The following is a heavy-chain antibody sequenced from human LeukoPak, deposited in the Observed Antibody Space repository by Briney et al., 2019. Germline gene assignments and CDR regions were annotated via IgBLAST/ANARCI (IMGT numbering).Heavy chain of an antibody. CDR3: AKVGPYAYYYDSSGYYPFDY. CDR2: ISGSGGST. D-gene: IGHD3-22*01. Sequence: GGSLRLSCAASGFTLSSYAMSWVRQAPGKGLEWVSAISGSGGSTYYADSVKGRFTISRDNSKNTLYLQMNSLRAEDTAVYYCAKVGPYAYYYDSSGYYPFDYWGQGTLVTVSS. J-gene: IGHJ4*02. CDR1: GFTLSSYA. V-gene: IGHV3-23*01.